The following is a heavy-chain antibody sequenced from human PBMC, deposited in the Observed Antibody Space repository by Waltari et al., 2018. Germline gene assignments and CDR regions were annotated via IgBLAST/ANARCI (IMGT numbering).Heavy chain of an antibody. Sequence: QVQLVQSGAEVQKPGSSVKVSCKASGGNFSSYAISWVRQAPGQGLEWRGGIIPIFGTANYAQKFQGRVTITADESTSTAYMELSSLRSEDTAVYYCASTSTTGWYFDLWGRGTLVTVSS. CDR3: ASTSTTGWYFDL. J-gene: IGHJ2*01. V-gene: IGHV1-69*12. CDR1: GGNFSSYA. D-gene: IGHD1-26*01. CDR2: IIPIFGTA.